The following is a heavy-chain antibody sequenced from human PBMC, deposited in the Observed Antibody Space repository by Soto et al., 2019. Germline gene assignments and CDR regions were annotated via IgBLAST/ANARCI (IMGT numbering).Heavy chain of an antibody. CDR3: ASMNAEMATIVFYYYYGMDV. CDR1: GGTFSSYA. V-gene: IGHV1-69*13. Sequence: GASVKVSCKASGGTFSSYAISWVRQAPGQGLEWMGGIIPIFGTANYAQKFQGRVTITADESTSTAYMELSSLRSEDTAVYYCASMNAEMATIVFYYYYGMDVWGQGTTVTVSS. J-gene: IGHJ6*02. CDR2: IIPIFGTA. D-gene: IGHD5-12*01.